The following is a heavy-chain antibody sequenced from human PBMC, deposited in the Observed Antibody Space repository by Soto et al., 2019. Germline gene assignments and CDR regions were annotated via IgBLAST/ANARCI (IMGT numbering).Heavy chain of an antibody. Sequence: PSETLSLTCAVYGGSFSGYYWSWIRQPPGKGLEWIGEINHSGSTNYNPSLKSRVTISVDTSKNQFSLKLSSVTAADTAVYYCARGSGYCSGCSCPTVTNHVLLNDYWGQGTLDTVSS. J-gene: IGHJ4*02. D-gene: IGHD2-15*01. V-gene: IGHV4-34*01. CDR2: INHSGST. CDR1: GGSFSGYY. CDR3: ARGSGYCSGCSCPTVTNHVLLNDY.